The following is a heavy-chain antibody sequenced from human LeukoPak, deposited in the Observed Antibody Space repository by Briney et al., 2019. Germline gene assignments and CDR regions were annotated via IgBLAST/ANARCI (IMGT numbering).Heavy chain of an antibody. Sequence: SETLSLTCSFSGYSISSGYYWGWIRQPPGQGLEWIGNIYHSGSTYYNPSLKSRVTISVDTSKNQFSLKLSSVTAADTAVYYCAREGSSYDSSTNDAFDIWGQGTMVTVSS. D-gene: IGHD3-22*01. V-gene: IGHV4-38-2*02. CDR2: IYHSGST. J-gene: IGHJ3*02. CDR1: GYSISSGYY. CDR3: AREGSSYDSSTNDAFDI.